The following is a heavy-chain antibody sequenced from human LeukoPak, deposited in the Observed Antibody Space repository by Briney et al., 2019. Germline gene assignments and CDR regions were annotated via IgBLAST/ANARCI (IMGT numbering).Heavy chain of an antibody. CDR1: GGSISSYY. Sequence: PSETLSLTCTVSGGSISSYYWSWIRQPPGKGLEWIGYIYYSGSTNYNPSLKSRVTISVDTSKNQFSLKLSSVTAADTAVYYCASLGCCSGGSCYDYFDYWGQGTLVTVSS. CDR3: ASLGCCSGGSCYDYFDY. V-gene: IGHV4-59*08. CDR2: IYYSGST. D-gene: IGHD2-15*01. J-gene: IGHJ4*02.